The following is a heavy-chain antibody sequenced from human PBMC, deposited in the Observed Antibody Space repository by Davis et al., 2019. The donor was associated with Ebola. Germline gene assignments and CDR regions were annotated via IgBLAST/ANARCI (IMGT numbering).Heavy chain of an antibody. J-gene: IGHJ5*02. Sequence: SETLSLTCTVSGGSISSYYWSWIRQPPGKGLEWIGYIYYSGSTNYNPSLKSRVTISVDTSKNQFSLKLSSVTAADTAVYYCARDPWGGGFDPWGQGTLVTVSS. D-gene: IGHD3-16*01. CDR1: GGSISSYY. CDR3: ARDPWGGGFDP. CDR2: IYYSGST. V-gene: IGHV4-59*12.